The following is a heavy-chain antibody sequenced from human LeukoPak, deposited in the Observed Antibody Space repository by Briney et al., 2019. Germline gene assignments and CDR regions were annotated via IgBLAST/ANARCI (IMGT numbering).Heavy chain of an antibody. V-gene: IGHV4-34*01. J-gene: IGHJ4*02. CDR2: INHSGST. CDR3: ARGRSDYVWGSYRRFDY. Sequence: SETLSLTCTVYGGSFSGYYWSWIRQPPGKGLEWIGEINHSGSTNYNPSLKSRVTISVDTSKNQFSLKLSSVTAADTAVYYCARGRSDYVWGSYRRFDYWGQGTLVTVSA. CDR1: GGSFSGYY. D-gene: IGHD3-16*02.